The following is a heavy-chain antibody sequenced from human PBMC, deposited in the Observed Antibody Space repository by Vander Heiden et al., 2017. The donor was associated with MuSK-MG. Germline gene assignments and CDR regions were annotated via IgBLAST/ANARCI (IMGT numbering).Heavy chain of an antibody. J-gene: IGHJ4*02. Sequence: QLQLQESGPGLVKPSETLSLTCTVSGGSIRSSSYYWGWIRQPPGKGLEWIGSIYYSGSTYYNPSLKSRVTISVDTSKNQFSLKLSSVTAADTAVYYCARDGGWGIWSGFYYWGQGTLVTVSS. V-gene: IGHV4-39*07. CDR2: IYYSGST. CDR1: GGSIRSSSYY. D-gene: IGHD3-3*01. CDR3: ARDGGWGIWSGFYY.